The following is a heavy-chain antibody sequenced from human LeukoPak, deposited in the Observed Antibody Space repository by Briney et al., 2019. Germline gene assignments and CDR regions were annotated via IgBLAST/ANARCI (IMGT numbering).Heavy chain of an antibody. CDR1: GGTISTYS. Sequence: SETLSLTCTVSGGTISTYSWSWIRQPAGKGLEWIGRVFASGTTNYNPSLKSRVTMSVDTSKNQFSLRVSSVTAADTAVYCCARLVEMATIRPLYYFDYWGQGTLVTVSS. CDR3: ARLVEMATIRPLYYFDY. V-gene: IGHV4-4*07. CDR2: VFASGTT. D-gene: IGHD5-24*01. J-gene: IGHJ4*02.